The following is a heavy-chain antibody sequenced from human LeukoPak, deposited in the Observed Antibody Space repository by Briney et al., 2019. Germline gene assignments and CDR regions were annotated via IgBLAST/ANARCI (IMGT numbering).Heavy chain of an antibody. J-gene: IGHJ4*02. CDR1: GFTFSSYA. Sequence: PGGSLRLSCATSGFTFSSYAMSWVRQAPGKGLEWVSAISGSGGSTYYADSVKGRFTISRDNSKNTLYLQMNSLRAEDTAVYYCAKDLYGSGSYYFDYWGQGTLVTVSS. CDR3: AKDLYGSGSYYFDY. D-gene: IGHD3-10*01. V-gene: IGHV3-23*01. CDR2: ISGSGGST.